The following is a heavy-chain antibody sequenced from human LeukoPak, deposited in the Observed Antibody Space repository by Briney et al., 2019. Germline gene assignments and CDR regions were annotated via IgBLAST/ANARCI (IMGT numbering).Heavy chain of an antibody. V-gene: IGHV3-15*01. CDR2: IKSKTDGGTT. CDR3: TTDRRKTGYY. CDR1: GFTLSNAW. Sequence: GGSLRLSCAGSGFTLSNAWMSWVRQAPGKGLEWVGRIKSKTDGGTTDYAAPVKGRFTISRNDSKNTLYLQMNSLKTEDTAVYYCTTDRRKTGYYWGQGTLVTVSS. J-gene: IGHJ4*02. D-gene: IGHD3-9*01.